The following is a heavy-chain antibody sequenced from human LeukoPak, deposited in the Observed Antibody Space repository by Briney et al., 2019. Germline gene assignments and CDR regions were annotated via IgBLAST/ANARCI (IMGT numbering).Heavy chain of an antibody. V-gene: IGHV3-23*01. CDR3: AKANRGDYVEADH. J-gene: IGHJ4*02. CDR2: ISGSGGST. CDR1: GFTFSSYA. Sequence: GVSLGLSCAASGFTFSSYAMSWVRQAPGQGLEWVSAISGSGGSTYYAESVKGRFTISRDNSKNTLYLQMNSLRAEDTAVYYCAKANRGDYVEADHWGQGTLVTVSS. D-gene: IGHD4-17*01.